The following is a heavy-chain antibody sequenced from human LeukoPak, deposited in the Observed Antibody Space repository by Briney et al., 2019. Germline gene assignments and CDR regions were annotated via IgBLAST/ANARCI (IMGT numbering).Heavy chain of an antibody. D-gene: IGHD1-26*01. V-gene: IGHV3-11*04. CDR2: ISSSGSTI. CDR3: AKENGKILDY. J-gene: IGHJ4*02. CDR1: GFTFSDYY. Sequence: GGSLRLSCAASGFTFSDYYMSWIRQAPGKGLEGVSYISSSGSTIYYADSVKGRFTISRDNSKNTLYLQMNSLRAEDTAVYYCAKENGKILDYWGQGTLVTVSS.